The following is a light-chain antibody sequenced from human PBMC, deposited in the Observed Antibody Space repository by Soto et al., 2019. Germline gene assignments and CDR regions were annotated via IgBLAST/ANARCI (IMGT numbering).Light chain of an antibody. Sequence: DIQITQSPSSLSASIGDRVSITCRASQGISNYLAWYQQKPGKVPKLLIYAASTLQSGVPSRFSGSGSGTDFTLTISSLQPEDVATYYCQRYNSAPRTFGQGTKVDIK. CDR3: QRYNSAPRT. CDR2: AAS. V-gene: IGKV1-27*01. J-gene: IGKJ1*01. CDR1: QGISNY.